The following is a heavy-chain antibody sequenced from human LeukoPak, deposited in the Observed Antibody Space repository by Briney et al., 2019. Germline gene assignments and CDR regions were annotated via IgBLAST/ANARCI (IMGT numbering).Heavy chain of an antibody. D-gene: IGHD3-22*01. V-gene: IGHV3-48*01. CDR1: GFTFSTYS. CDR2: ITSNSRNI. J-gene: IGHJ4*02. Sequence: PGGSLRLSCAASGFTFSTYSMNWVRQAPGKGLEWVSYITSNSRNIYYADSVKGRFTISRDNAKNSLYLQMNSLRAEDTAVYYCARNGYFDSSGGTNRELDYWGQGTLVTVSS. CDR3: ARNGYFDSSGGTNRELDY.